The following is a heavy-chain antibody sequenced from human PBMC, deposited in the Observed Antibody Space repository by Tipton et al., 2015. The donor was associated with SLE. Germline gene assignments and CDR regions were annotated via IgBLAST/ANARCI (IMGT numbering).Heavy chain of an antibody. CDR3: ARGGYDNVWGGYHPYYHFDY. CDR2: ISLTGGSA. Sequence: SLRLSCVGSGFTFSGYSMSWVRQFPGRGLEWVSGISLTGGSAYYADSVKGRFTISRDNSKNTVSLQMNGLRPEDTAVYFCARGGYDNVWGGYHPYYHFDYWGQGTLVTVSS. V-gene: IGHV3-23*01. CDR1: GFTFSGYS. D-gene: IGHD3-16*02. J-gene: IGHJ4*02.